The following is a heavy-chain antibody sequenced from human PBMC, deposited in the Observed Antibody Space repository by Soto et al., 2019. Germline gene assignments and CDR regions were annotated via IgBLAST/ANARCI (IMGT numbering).Heavy chain of an antibody. J-gene: IGHJ1*01. CDR1: GGSISSGDYY. CDR2: ISYSGST. Sequence: QVQLQESGPGLVKPSQTLSLTCTVSGGSISSGDYYWSWIRQPPGKGLEWIGYISYSGSTYYDPSLKSRLTISVDTSKNQFSLKLTSVTAADTAVYYCVRVTAVGVFQHWGQGTLVTVSS. V-gene: IGHV4-30-4*01. D-gene: IGHD6-19*01. CDR3: VRVTAVGVFQH.